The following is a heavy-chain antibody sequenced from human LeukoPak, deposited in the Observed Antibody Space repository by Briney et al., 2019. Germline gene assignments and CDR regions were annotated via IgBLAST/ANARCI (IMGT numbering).Heavy chain of an antibody. Sequence: ASVKVSCKASGYTFTSYGITWVRQAPGQGLEWMGWISAYNGHTKYAQKVQGRVTMTTDTSTSTAYMELRSLRSDDAAGYYCARLGAARRDDYNPKSPFDYWGQGTLVTVSS. D-gene: IGHD5-24*01. CDR3: ARLGAARRDDYNPKSPFDY. CDR1: GYTFTSYG. J-gene: IGHJ4*02. V-gene: IGHV1-18*01. CDR2: ISAYNGHT.